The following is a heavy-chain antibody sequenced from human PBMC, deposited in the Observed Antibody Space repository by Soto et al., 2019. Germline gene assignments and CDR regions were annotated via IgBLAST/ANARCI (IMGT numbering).Heavy chain of an antibody. CDR1: GITFSNYW. Sequence: EEKLVQSGGGLVWPGGSLRLSCVGSGITFSNYWMNWVRQTPGKGLEWVANIKPDGSAKAYVDSVKGRFTVSRDNAKNSLYLQMNSLRAEDTAVYFCAAWDISNPWGQGTLVTVSS. CDR3: AAWDISNP. J-gene: IGHJ5*02. V-gene: IGHV3-7*01. D-gene: IGHD2-15*01. CDR2: IKPDGSAK.